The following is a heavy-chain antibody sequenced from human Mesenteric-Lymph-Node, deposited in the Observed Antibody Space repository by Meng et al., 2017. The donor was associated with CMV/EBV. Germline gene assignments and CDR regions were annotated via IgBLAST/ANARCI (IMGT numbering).Heavy chain of an antibody. CDR3: ARDGNYFDSSGYYGMDV. CDR1: GVSVSSGVHY. D-gene: IGHD3-22*01. Sequence: SETLSLTCIVSGVSVSSGVHYWSWIRQTPGKGLGWIGYIYYSGSTNYNPSLKSRVTISVDTSKNQFSLKLSSVTAADTAVYYCARDGNYFDSSGYYGMDVWGQGTTVTVSS. CDR2: IYYSGST. J-gene: IGHJ6*02. V-gene: IGHV4-61*08.